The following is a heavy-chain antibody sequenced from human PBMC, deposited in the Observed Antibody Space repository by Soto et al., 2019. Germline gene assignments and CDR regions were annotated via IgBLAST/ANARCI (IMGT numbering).Heavy chain of an antibody. Sequence: PGGSLRLSCAASGFSFSGYAMHWVRQAPGKGLEWVALISLDGSNEYYADSVKGRFTISRDNSKNTLYLQMNSLRAEDTAVYYCAKDGFCTSSACYPNHFASCGQGTLVTVSS. D-gene: IGHD2-2*03. CDR1: GFSFSGYA. CDR3: AKDGFCTSSACYPNHFAS. V-gene: IGHV3-30*18. J-gene: IGHJ4*02. CDR2: ISLDGSNE.